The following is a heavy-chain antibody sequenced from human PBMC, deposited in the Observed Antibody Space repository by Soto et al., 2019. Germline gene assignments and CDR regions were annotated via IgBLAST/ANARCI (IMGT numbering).Heavy chain of an antibody. J-gene: IGHJ6*03. CDR1: GYSFTSYW. Sequence: GESLKISCKGSGYSFTSYWIGWVRQMPGKGLEWMGIIYPGDSDTRYSPSFQGQVTISADKSISTAYLQWSSLKASDTAMYYWASQFTTGTTTGGNYYSYMDVWGKGTRSPSP. CDR2: IYPGDSDT. V-gene: IGHV5-51*01. D-gene: IGHD1-1*01. CDR3: ASQFTTGTTTGGNYYSYMDV.